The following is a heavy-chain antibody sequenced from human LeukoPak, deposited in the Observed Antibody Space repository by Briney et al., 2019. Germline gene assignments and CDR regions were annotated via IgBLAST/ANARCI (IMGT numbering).Heavy chain of an antibody. CDR2: IYTSGST. J-gene: IGHJ4*02. Sequence: PSETLSLTCTVSGGSISSYYWSWIRQPAGKGLEWIGRIYTSGSTNYNPSLKSRVTISVDKSKNQFSLKLSSVTAADTAVYYCAREGDYYDTSGTLDYWGQGTLVTVSS. D-gene: IGHD3-22*01. V-gene: IGHV4-4*07. CDR1: GGSISSYY. CDR3: AREGDYYDTSGTLDY.